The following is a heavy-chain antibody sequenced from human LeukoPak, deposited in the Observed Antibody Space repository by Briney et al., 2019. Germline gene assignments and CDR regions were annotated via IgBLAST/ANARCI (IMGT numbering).Heavy chain of an antibody. CDR3: ARIQRGSIVGAVNWFDP. Sequence: PGGSLRLSCAASGFTFTSYSMNWVRQPPGKGLEWIGEIYHSGSTNYNPSLKSRVTISVDKSKNQFSLKLSSVTAADTAVYYCARIQRGSIVGAVNWFDPWGQGTLVTVSS. CDR2: IYHSGST. D-gene: IGHD1-26*01. V-gene: IGHV4-4*02. CDR1: GFTFTSYSM. J-gene: IGHJ5*02.